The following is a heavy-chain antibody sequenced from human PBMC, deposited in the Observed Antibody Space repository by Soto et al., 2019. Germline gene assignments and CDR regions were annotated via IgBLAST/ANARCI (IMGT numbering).Heavy chain of an antibody. CDR3: ARLWMVRGVIDTYYFDY. Sequence: SETLSLTCTVSGGSISSYYWSWIRQPPGKGLEWIGYIYYSGSTNYNPSLKSRVTISVDTSKNQSSLKLSSVTAADTAVYYCARLWMVRGVIDTYYFDYWGQGTLVTVSS. V-gene: IGHV4-59*01. CDR1: GGSISSYY. D-gene: IGHD3-10*01. J-gene: IGHJ4*02. CDR2: IYYSGST.